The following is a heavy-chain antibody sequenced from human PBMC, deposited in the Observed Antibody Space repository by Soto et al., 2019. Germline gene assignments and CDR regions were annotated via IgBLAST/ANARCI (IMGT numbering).Heavy chain of an antibody. Sequence: EVQWVESGGGLVQPGGSLRLSCAASGFTVAESAMHWVRQAPGKGLEWVSGISWNSRSIDYADSVKGRFTISRDNAKNSLFLQMNSLRPEDTALYYCTKGYDGSGSSYFDYWSRGALVTVSS. CDR2: ISWNSRSI. CDR1: GFTVAESA. V-gene: IGHV3-9*01. CDR3: TKGYDGSGSSYFDY. D-gene: IGHD3-10*01. J-gene: IGHJ4*02.